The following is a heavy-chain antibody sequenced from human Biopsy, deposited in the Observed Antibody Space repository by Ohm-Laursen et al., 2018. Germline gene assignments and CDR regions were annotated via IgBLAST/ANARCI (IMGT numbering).Heavy chain of an antibody. J-gene: IGHJ4*02. CDR3: AKDWTSQYYYDTMDDY. Sequence: SLRLSCTASGFNFDTYAMSWVRQAPGRGLECVSIISPSSAYTYYGDSVKDRFTISKDNSRNILYLQMNSLRAEDTAIYYCAKDWTSQYYYDTMDDYWGQGTLVTVSS. D-gene: IGHD3-22*01. CDR1: GFNFDTYA. CDR2: ISPSSAYT. V-gene: IGHV3-23*01.